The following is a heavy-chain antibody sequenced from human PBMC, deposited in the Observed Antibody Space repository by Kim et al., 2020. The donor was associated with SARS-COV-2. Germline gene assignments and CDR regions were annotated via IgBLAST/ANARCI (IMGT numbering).Heavy chain of an antibody. CDR3: ASSRSGMGVDC. D-gene: IGHD1-26*01. CDR2: T. V-gene: IGHV4-31*02. J-gene: IGHJ4*01. Sequence: TYYNPSLKSRVTISADTSKNQFSLKLRSVTAADTTVYYCASSRSGMGVDCWGQGTLVTVSS.